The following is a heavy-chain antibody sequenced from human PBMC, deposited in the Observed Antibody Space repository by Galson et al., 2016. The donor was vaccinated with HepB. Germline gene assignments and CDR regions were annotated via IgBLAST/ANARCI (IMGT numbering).Heavy chain of an antibody. Sequence: TLSLTCAVSGGSISSGGYSWSWIRQPPGKGLEWIGYIYHTGSTYYHSTPKSRVTLAVDRSKNKFSLKLSPVTAADAAVYYCARGEYYDFWRRYYGMDVWGQGTTVTVSS. D-gene: IGHD3-3*01. CDR2: IYHTGST. CDR3: ARGEYYDFWRRYYGMDV. J-gene: IGHJ6*02. V-gene: IGHV4-30-2*01. CDR1: GGSISSGGYS.